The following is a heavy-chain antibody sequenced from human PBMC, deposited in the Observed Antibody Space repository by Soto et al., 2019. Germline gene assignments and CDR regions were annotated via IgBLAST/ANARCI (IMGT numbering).Heavy chain of an antibody. D-gene: IGHD6-13*01. CDR2: ISYDGSNK. V-gene: IGHV3-30*03. CDR1: GFTFSSYG. CDR3: RAAGSFPLFDY. Sequence: QVQLVESGGGVVQPGRSLRLSCAASGFTFSSYGMHWVRQAPGKGLEWVAVISYDGSNKNYADSVKGRFTISRDNSKNTLYLQMNSLRAEDTAVYYCRAAGSFPLFDYWGQGTLVTVSS. J-gene: IGHJ4*02.